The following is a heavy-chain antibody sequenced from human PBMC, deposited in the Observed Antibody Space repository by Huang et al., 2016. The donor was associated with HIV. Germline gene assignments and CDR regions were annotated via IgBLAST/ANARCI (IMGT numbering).Heavy chain of an antibody. CDR1: GYTFTRYD. Sequence: QVQLVQSGAEVKKPGASVKVSCKASGYTFTRYDINWGRQAPGQGLEWMGWMNGNSGNTGYAQNFQGRLTLTRDTSRGAAYMELSSLEPADTAVYYCARGGGSHWLGRFDPWGQGTLVTVFS. D-gene: IGHD1-26*01. J-gene: IGHJ5*02. CDR2: MNGNSGNT. V-gene: IGHV1-8*03. CDR3: ARGGGSHWLGRFDP.